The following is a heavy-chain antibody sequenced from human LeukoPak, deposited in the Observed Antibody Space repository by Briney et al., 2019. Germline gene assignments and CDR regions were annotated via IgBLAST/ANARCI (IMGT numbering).Heavy chain of an antibody. J-gene: IGHJ4*02. CDR1: GFTFSTHG. D-gene: IGHD3-22*01. Sequence: GGSLRLSCAASGFTFSTHGMCWVRQAPGKGLEWVAVISYDGSTKYYEDSVKGRFTISRDNSKNTLYLQVNSLRAEDTAVYYCAKGRSSGYYFFDYWGQGTLVTVSS. CDR2: ISYDGSTK. V-gene: IGHV3-30*18. CDR3: AKGRSSGYYFFDY.